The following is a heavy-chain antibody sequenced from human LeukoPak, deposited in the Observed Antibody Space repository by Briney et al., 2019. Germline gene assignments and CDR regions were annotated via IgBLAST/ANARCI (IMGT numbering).Heavy chain of an antibody. CDR2: ISYDGSNK. CDR3: ARDGKFQYYYDSSGYYSDY. CDR1: GFTFSSYA. Sequence: GGSLRLSCAASGFTFSSYAMHWVRQAPGKGLEWVAVISYDGSNKYYADSVKGRFTISRDNSKNTLYLQMNSLRAEDTAVYYCARDGKFQYYYDSSGYYSDYWGQGTLVTVSS. D-gene: IGHD3-22*01. J-gene: IGHJ4*02. V-gene: IGHV3-30*04.